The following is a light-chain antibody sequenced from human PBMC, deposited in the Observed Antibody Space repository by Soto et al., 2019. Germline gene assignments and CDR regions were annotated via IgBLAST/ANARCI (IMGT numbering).Light chain of an antibody. CDR2: GAS. CDR3: QQYGRSPWT. J-gene: IGKJ1*01. V-gene: IGKV3-20*01. CDR1: QSVTNNY. Sequence: EIVLTQSPGTLSLSSGERATLSCSASQSVTNNYLAWYQQKPSQAPRLLIFGASSRAAGIPDRFSGSGSGTDFTLAIGRLEPEDFAVYYCQQYGRSPWTFGQGTKVDIK.